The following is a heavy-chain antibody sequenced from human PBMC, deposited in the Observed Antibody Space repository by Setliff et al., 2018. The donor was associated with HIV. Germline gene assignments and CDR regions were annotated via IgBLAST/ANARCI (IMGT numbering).Heavy chain of an antibody. Sequence: GSLRLSCAASGFTFSSYGMHWVRQAPGKGLEWVAVISYDGSNKYYADSVKGRFTISRDNAKNSLYLQMNSLRAEDTALYYCARAVVAYGDLYYFDYWGQGTLVTVSS. J-gene: IGHJ4*02. CDR3: ARAVVAYGDLYYFDY. CDR2: ISYDGSNK. D-gene: IGHD4-17*01. CDR1: GFTFSSYG. V-gene: IGHV3-30*12.